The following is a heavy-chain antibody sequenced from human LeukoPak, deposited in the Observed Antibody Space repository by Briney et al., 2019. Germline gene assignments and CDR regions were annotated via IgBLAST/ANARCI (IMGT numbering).Heavy chain of an antibody. CDR3: AKFTFGGVIVSN. CDR2: IRYDGSNK. J-gene: IGHJ4*02. CDR1: GFTFSSYG. D-gene: IGHD3-16*02. V-gene: IGHV3-30*02. Sequence: GGSLRLSRAASGFTFSSYGMHWVRQAPGKGLEWVAFIRYDGSNKYYADSVKGRFTISRDNSKNTLYLQMNSLRAEDTAVYYCAKFTFGGVIVSNWGQGTLVTVSS.